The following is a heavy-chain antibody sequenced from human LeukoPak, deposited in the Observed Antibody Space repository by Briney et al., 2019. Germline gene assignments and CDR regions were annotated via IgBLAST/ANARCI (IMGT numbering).Heavy chain of an antibody. Sequence: PGWSQRLSCAASGFTISDYYMTWVRQAPGKGLEWVSYVGNGGSDIMLYRDSVKGRFTVFRDYATNSLYLQMNSMRAEDTAVYYCARDKSNKGHDCWGQETLVTVSS. V-gene: IGHV3-11*01. CDR2: VGNGGSDIM. CDR3: ARDKSNKGHDC. J-gene: IGHJ4*02. CDR1: GFTISDYY.